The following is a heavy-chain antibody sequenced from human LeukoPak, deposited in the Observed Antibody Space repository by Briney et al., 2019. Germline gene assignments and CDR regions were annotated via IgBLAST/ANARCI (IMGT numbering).Heavy chain of an antibody. J-gene: IGHJ6*02. D-gene: IGHD6-19*01. CDR1: GFTFSNYD. CDR3: ARVGRSSGWGKRYYYYGMDV. Sequence: GGSLRLSCAASGFTFSNYDMHWVRQATGKGLEWVSAIGTAGDTYYPGSVKGRFTISRENAKNSLYLQMNSLRAGDTAVYYCARVGRSSGWGKRYYYYGMDVWGQGTTVTVSS. V-gene: IGHV3-13*01. CDR2: IGTAGDT.